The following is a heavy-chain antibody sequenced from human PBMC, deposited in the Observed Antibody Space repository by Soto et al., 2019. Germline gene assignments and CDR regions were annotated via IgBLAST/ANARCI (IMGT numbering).Heavy chain of an antibody. CDR1: GYAFTTYG. CDR3: TGGGDEAR. CDR2: ISPHNGNT. Sequence: QVHLVQSGAEVKKPGASVKVSGQGSGYAFTTYGITWVRQAPGQGLEWMGWISPHNGNTNYAQKLQGRVTVTRDTSKSTAYMELRSLRYDDTAVYDCTGGGDEARRGHESQVNVTP. J-gene: IGHJ4*01. V-gene: IGHV1-18*01. D-gene: IGHD3-16*01.